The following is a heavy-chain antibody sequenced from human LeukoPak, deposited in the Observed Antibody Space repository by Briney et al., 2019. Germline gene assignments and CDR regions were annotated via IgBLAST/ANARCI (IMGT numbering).Heavy chain of an antibody. CDR1: GGTFSSYA. Sequence: ASVKVSCKASGGTFSSYAISWVRQAPGQGLEWMGGIIPIFGTANYAQKFQGRVTITTDESTSTAYMELSSLRSEDTAVYYCARGSYEQWLGGYFDYWGQGTLVTVSS. J-gene: IGHJ4*02. V-gene: IGHV1-69*05. D-gene: IGHD6-19*01. CDR3: ARGSYEQWLGGYFDY. CDR2: IIPIFGTA.